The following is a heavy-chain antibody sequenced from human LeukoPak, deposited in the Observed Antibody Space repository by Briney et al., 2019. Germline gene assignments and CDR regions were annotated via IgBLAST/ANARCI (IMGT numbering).Heavy chain of an antibody. V-gene: IGHV5-51*01. CDR3: ARSESSGWPFDY. J-gene: IGHJ4*02. Sequence: GESLKISCKGSGYSFSSYWIGWVRQMPGKGLEWMGIIYPGDSDSRYSPSFQGQVTISVDKSISTAYLQWGSLKASDSAIYYCARSESSGWPFDYWGQGTLVTVSS. D-gene: IGHD6-19*01. CDR2: IYPGDSDS. CDR1: GYSFSSYW.